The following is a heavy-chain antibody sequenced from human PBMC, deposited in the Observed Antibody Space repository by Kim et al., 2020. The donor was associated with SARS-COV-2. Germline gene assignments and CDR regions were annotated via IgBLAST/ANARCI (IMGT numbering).Heavy chain of an antibody. CDR3: VRDRGIAAAGYYYGMDV. CDR1: GGSFSSGDYY. CDR2: IYYSGST. J-gene: IGHJ6*01. D-gene: IGHD6-13*01. V-gene: IGHV4-30-4*01. Sequence: SETLSLTCTVSGGSFSSGDYYWSWIRQPPGKGLEWIGYIYYSGSTYYNPSLKSRVTISLDASKNELSLKLSSVTAADTAVYYCVRDRGIAAAGYYYGMDV.